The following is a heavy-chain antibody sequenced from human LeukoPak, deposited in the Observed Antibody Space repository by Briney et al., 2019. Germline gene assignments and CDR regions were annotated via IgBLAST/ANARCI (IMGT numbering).Heavy chain of an antibody. V-gene: IGHV1-46*01. Sequence: ASVKVSCKASGYIFTSYNMYWVRQAPGQGLGWMGIINSSGGSTNYAQKFQGRVTMTRDTSTSTVYMELSSLRSEDTAVYYCARFAVHRRLTVAGQFGLDYWGQGTLVTVSS. CDR2: INSSGGST. D-gene: IGHD6-19*01. CDR3: ARFAVHRRLTVAGQFGLDY. CDR1: GYIFTSYN. J-gene: IGHJ4*02.